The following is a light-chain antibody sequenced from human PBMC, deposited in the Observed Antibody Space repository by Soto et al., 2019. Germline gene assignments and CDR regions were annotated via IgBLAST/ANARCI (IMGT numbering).Light chain of an antibody. CDR3: QQSSRLPLT. CDR2: AAS. CDR1: QSISQY. Sequence: DIQMTQSPSSLSASVGDRVTITCRASQSISQYLNWYQQKPGKPPKFLISAASSLQSVVPSRFSVSGSGTDFTLTISTLQPEALATYSCQQSSRLPLTFGGGTKVEIK. J-gene: IGKJ4*01. V-gene: IGKV1-39*01.